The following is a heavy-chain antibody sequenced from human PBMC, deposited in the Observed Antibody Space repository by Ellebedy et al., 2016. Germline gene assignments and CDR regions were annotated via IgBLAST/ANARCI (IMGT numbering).Heavy chain of an antibody. CDR1: GGSISSYY. CDR3: ATVLDYEVYYYFAMDV. CDR2: FYYSGNT. D-gene: IGHD4/OR15-4a*01. V-gene: IGHV4-59*08. J-gene: IGHJ6*02. Sequence: SETLSLTCAVSGGSISSYYWTWIRQPPGKGLEWIAYFYYSGNTNYSPSLKSRVTISVDTSKNQFSLKLSSVTAADTAVYYCATVLDYEVYYYFAMDVWGQGTTVTVSS.